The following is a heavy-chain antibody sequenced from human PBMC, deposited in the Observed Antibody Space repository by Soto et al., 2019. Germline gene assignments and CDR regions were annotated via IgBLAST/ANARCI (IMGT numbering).Heavy chain of an antibody. D-gene: IGHD4-4*01. CDR3: AKGNSMRDYYYYGMDV. V-gene: IGHV3-43D*04. CDR2: ISWDGGST. Sequence: HPGGSLRLSCAASGFTFDDYAMHWVRQAPGKGLEWVSLISWDGGSTYYADSVKGRFTISRDNSKNSLYLQMNSLRAEDTALYYCAKGNSMRDYYYYGMDVWGQGTTVTVSS. J-gene: IGHJ6*02. CDR1: GFTFDDYA.